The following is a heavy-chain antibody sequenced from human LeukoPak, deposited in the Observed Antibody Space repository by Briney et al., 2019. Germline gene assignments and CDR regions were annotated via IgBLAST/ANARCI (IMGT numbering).Heavy chain of an antibody. D-gene: IGHD5-18*01. CDR1: GFTFSSYG. V-gene: IGHV3-30*03. J-gene: IGHJ4*02. Sequence: GGSLRLSCAASGFTFSSYGMHWVRQAPGKGLAWVAVISYDGSNKYYADSVKGRFTISRDNSKNTLYLQMNILRAEDAAEYYCAIAQVNYGYDYYFDYWGQGTLVTVSS. CDR2: ISYDGSNK. CDR3: AIAQVNYGYDYYFDY.